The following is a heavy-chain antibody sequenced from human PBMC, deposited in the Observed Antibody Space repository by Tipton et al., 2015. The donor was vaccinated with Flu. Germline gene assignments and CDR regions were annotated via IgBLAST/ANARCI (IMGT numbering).Heavy chain of an antibody. J-gene: IGHJ4*02. CDR1: SGSVSSGGYS. D-gene: IGHD1-14*01. V-gene: IGHV4-61*08. CDR2: IYYSGNT. CDR3: ERDNLGGAFDC. Sequence: TLSLTCTVSSGSVSSGGYSWSWIRQPPGKGLEWIGYIYYSGNTNCNPSLKSRVTISVDTAKNQFSLKLSSVTAADTAVYYCERDNLGGAFDCWGQGILVAVAS.